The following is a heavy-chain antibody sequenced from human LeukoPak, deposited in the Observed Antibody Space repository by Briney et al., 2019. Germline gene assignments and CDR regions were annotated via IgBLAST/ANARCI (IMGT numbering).Heavy chain of an antibody. Sequence: SETLSLTCTVSGGSISSYYWSWIRQPPGKGLEWIGYIYYSGSTNYNPSLKGRVTISVDTSKNQFSLKLSSVTAAGTAVYYCARGHYGDYEYYYYMDVWGKGTTVTVSS. J-gene: IGHJ6*03. CDR2: IYYSGST. D-gene: IGHD4-17*01. V-gene: IGHV4-59*01. CDR3: ARGHYGDYEYYYYMDV. CDR1: GGSISSYY.